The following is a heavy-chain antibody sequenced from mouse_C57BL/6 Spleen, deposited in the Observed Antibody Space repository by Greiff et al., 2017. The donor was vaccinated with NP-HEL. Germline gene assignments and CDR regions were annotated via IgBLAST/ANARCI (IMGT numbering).Heavy chain of an antibody. J-gene: IGHJ1*03. CDR1: GYTFTDHT. CDR3: ARGDYGNYGPSYWYFDV. CDR2: IYPRDGST. Sequence: QVQLQQSDAELVKPGASVKISCKVSGYTFTDHTIHWMKQRPEQGLEWIGYIYPRDGSTKYNEKFKGKATLTADKSSSTAYMPLNSLTSEDSAVYCCARGDYGNYGPSYWYFDVWGTGTTVTVSS. V-gene: IGHV1-78*01. D-gene: IGHD2-1*01.